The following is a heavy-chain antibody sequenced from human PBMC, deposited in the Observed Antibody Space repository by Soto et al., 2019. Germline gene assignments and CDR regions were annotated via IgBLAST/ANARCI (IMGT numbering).Heavy chain of an antibody. D-gene: IGHD2-15*01. CDR3: AHRRYCSGGSCYDY. J-gene: IGHJ4*02. V-gene: IGHV2-5*02. CDR1: GFSLSTSGVG. CDR2: IFWDDDK. Sequence: QITLKESGPTLVKPTQTLTLTCTFSGFSLSTSGVGVGWIRQPPGKALEWLAVIFWDDDKRYSPSLKDRLTITKDTSKNQVVLTMTNMYPADTATYYCAHRRYCSGGSCYDYWGQGTLVTVSS.